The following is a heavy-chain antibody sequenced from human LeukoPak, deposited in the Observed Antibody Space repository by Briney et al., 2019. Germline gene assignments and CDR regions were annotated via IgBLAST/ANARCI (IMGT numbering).Heavy chain of an antibody. V-gene: IGHV4-34*01. J-gene: IGHJ4*02. D-gene: IGHD5-18*01. Sequence: SETLSLTCAVYGGSFSGYYWSWIRQPPGKGLEWIGEINHSGSTNYNPSLKSRVTISVDTSKNQFSLKLSSVTAADTAVYYCARDNDQLWFGFDYWGQGTLVTVSS. CDR2: INHSGST. CDR3: ARDNDQLWFGFDY. CDR1: GGSFSGYY.